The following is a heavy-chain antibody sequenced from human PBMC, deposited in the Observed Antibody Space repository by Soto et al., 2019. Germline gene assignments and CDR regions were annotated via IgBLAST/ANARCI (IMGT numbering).Heavy chain of an antibody. Sequence: GGSLRLSCVASGFTFSNYWMSWVRQAPGKGPEWVANIKEDGSVRDYVESVKGRFTISRDNAKNSVYLQMNSLRVEDTAVYYCACSHPRSSIADYWGQGTLVTVSS. V-gene: IGHV3-7*01. CDR2: IKEDGSVR. CDR1: GFTFSNYW. D-gene: IGHD6-6*01. J-gene: IGHJ4*02. CDR3: ACSHPRSSIADY.